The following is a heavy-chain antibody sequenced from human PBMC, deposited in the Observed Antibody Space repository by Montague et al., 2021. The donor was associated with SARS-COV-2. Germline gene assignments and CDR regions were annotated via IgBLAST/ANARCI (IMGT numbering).Heavy chain of an antibody. CDR2: IHHTGGS. Sequence: SETLSLTCAVSGASLASGYWWSWVRQSPGKGLEWIAEIHHTGGSNYNPSLVSRVTIFLDHSKNHLPLPLSSETAADTAMYYCSSHPVWQQLCTGGQGTLVTVSA. CDR3: SSHPVWQQLCT. J-gene: IGHJ4*02. CDR1: GASLASGYW. V-gene: IGHV4-4*02. D-gene: IGHD1-1*01.